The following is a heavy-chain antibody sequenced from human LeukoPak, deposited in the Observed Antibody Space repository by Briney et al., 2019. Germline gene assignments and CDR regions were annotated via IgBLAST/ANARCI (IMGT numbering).Heavy chain of an antibody. Sequence: ASVKVSCKASGGTFGSYTISWVRQAPGQGLEWMGRIIPILGIANYAQKFQGRVTITADKSTSTAYMELSSLRSEDTAVYYCARQYYYDSSGPWYFDYWGQGTLVTVSS. CDR2: IIPILGIA. D-gene: IGHD3-22*01. CDR3: ARQYYYDSSGPWYFDY. CDR1: GGTFGSYT. V-gene: IGHV1-69*02. J-gene: IGHJ4*02.